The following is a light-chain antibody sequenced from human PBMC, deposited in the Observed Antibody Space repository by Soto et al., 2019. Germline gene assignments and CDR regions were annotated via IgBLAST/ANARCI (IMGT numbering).Light chain of an antibody. J-gene: IGLJ1*01. CDR2: EVT. CDR3: SSYTITSSPV. Sequence: QSALTQPDSVSGSPGQSITILCTGTSSDVGGYDFVSWYRQYPGQAPKILIYEVTHRPSGVPDRFSGSKSGNTASLTISGLQADDEADYYCSSYTITSSPVFGPGTKVTVL. V-gene: IGLV2-14*01. CDR1: SSDVGGYDF.